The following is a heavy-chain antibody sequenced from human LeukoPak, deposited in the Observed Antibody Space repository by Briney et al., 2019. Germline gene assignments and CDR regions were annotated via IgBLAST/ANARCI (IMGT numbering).Heavy chain of an antibody. CDR3: ASGDGYYYFDAFDI. Sequence: GRSLRLSCAASGFTFSSYAMHWVRQAPGKGLEWVAVISYDGSNKYYADSVKGRFTISRDNSKNTLYLQMNSLRAEDTAVYYCASGDGYYYFDAFDIWGQGTMVTVSS. CDR1: GFTFSSYA. J-gene: IGHJ3*02. V-gene: IGHV3-30-3*01. D-gene: IGHD3-22*01. CDR2: ISYDGSNK.